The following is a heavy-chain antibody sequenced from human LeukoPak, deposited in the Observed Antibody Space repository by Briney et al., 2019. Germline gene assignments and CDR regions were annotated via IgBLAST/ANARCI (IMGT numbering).Heavy chain of an antibody. CDR1: GYSLTSFW. CDR3: ARRGAGPSEDAFDI. CDR2: IYPGDSDT. J-gene: IGHJ3*02. Sequence: PGESLQISWRGSGYSLTSFWIGLVRQMPGKGLEWMGIIYPGDSDTRYSPSFQGQVTISADKSISAAYLQCSSLKASDTAMYYCARRGAGPSEDAFDIWGQGTMVTVSS. V-gene: IGHV5-51*01. D-gene: IGHD1-26*01.